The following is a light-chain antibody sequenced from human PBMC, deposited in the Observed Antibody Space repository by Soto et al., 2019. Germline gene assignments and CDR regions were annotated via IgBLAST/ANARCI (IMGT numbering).Light chain of an antibody. Sequence: EIVLTQSPATLSLSPGERATLSCRASQSVSSYLAWYQQKPGQAPRLLIYDASNRAPGIPARFSGSGSGTDFTLTISSLEPEDFAVYYCQQHSNWPPITFGQGTRLEMK. J-gene: IGKJ5*01. CDR2: DAS. V-gene: IGKV3-11*01. CDR1: QSVSSY. CDR3: QQHSNWPPIT.